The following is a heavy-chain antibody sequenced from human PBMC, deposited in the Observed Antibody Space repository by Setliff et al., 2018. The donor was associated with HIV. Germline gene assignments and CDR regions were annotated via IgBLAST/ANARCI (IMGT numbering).Heavy chain of an antibody. CDR1: GESLSGHY. CDR3: AKGRPRIQVWEGFDY. Sequence: PSETLSLTCAVYGESLSGHYWSWIRQPPGKGLEWIGEINHSESPNYNPSLKSRVTISVDTSKKQFSLNLTSVTAADTAVYYCAKGRPRIQVWEGFDYWGQGSLVTVSS. J-gene: IGHJ4*02. V-gene: IGHV4-34*01. D-gene: IGHD5-18*01. CDR2: INHSESP.